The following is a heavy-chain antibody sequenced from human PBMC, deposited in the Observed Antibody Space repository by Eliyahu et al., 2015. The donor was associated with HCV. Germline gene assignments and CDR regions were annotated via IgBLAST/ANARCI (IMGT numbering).Heavy chain of an antibody. Sequence: EVQLVESGGGLIQPGGSLRLSCAASGFSVSDNYMTWVRQAPGKVLGWGSVIYAGERTYYADSVKGRFTISRDNSKNTLYLQMDSLRAEDTAIYYCARATYITGCRYWGQGTLVTVSS. CDR3: ARATYITGCRY. V-gene: IGHV3-53*01. CDR2: IYAGERT. CDR1: GFSVSDNY. J-gene: IGHJ4*02. D-gene: IGHD6-19*01.